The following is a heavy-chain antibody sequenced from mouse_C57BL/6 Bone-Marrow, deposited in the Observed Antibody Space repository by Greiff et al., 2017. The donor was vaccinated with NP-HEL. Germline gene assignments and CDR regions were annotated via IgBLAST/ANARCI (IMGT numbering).Heavy chain of an antibody. D-gene: IGHD4-1*01. CDR1: GYTFTDYY. CDR2: INPYNGGT. Sequence: EVQLQQSGPVLVKPGASVKMSCKASGYTFTDYYMNWVKQSHGKSLEWIGVINPYNGGTSYNQKFKGKATLTVDKSSSTAYMELNSLTSEDSAVYYCARSPNCYYFDYWGQGTTLTVSS. J-gene: IGHJ2*01. CDR3: ARSPNCYYFDY. V-gene: IGHV1-19*01.